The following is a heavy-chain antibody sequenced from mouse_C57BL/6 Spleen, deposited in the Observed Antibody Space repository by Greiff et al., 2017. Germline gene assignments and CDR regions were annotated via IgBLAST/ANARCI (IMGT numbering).Heavy chain of an antibody. CDR2: ISSGGSYT. D-gene: IGHD2-2*01. V-gene: IGHV5-6*01. CDR3: ARGGYDNFFDY. CDR1: GFTFSSYG. Sequence: EVQLQQSGGDLVKPGGSLKLSCAASGFTFSSYGMSWVRQTPDKRLEWVATISSGGSYTYYPDSVKGRFTISRDNAKNTLYLQMSSLKSEDTAMYYCARGGYDNFFDYWGQGTTLTVSS. J-gene: IGHJ2*01.